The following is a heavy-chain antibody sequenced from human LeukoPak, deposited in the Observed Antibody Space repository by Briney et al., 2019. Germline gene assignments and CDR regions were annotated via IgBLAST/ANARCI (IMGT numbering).Heavy chain of an antibody. CDR1: GGSISSSSYY. J-gene: IGHJ3*02. D-gene: IGHD1-26*01. CDR2: IYYSGST. V-gene: IGHV4-39*01. CDR3: ARPYSGSYLDDAFDI. Sequence: SETLSLTCTVSGGSISSSSYYWGWIRQPPGKGLEWIGSIYYSGSTYYNPSLKSRVTISVDTSKNQFSLKLSSVTAAGTAVYYCARPYSGSYLDDAFDIWGQGTMVTVSS.